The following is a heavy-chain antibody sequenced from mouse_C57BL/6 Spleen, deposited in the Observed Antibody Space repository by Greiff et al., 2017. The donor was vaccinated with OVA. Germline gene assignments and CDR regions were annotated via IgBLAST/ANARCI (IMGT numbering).Heavy chain of an antibody. D-gene: IGHD2-1*01. J-gene: IGHJ2*01. CDR2: INPNNGGT. CDR3: ARGNSYGNDHDD. V-gene: IGHV1-26*01. Sequence: EVQLQQSGPELVKPGASVKISCKASGYTFTDYYMNWVKQSHGKSLEWIGDINPNNGGTSYNQKFKGKATLTVDNSTSTAYMELRSLTSEDSAGYYGARGNSYGNDHDDWGQGTTLTVSS. CDR1: GYTFTDYY.